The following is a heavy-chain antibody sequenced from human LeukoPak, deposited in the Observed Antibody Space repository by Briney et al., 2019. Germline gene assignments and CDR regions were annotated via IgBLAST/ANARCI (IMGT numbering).Heavy chain of an antibody. CDR1: GYTFTSYG. J-gene: IGHJ4*02. CDR3: ARDPLYYHSDTSGYSTFFDY. D-gene: IGHD3-22*01. Sequence: ASVKVSCNASGYTFTSYGITWVRQAPGQGLEWMGWISAYNGKTKYAQKLQGRVTMTTDTSTSTAYMELRSLRSDDTAVYYCARDPLYYHSDTSGYSTFFDYWGQGTLVTVSS. V-gene: IGHV1-18*01. CDR2: ISAYNGKT.